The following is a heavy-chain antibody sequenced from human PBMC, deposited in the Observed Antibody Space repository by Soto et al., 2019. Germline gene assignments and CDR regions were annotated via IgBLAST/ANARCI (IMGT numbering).Heavy chain of an antibody. J-gene: IGHJ4*02. D-gene: IGHD3-3*01. V-gene: IGHV3-30*18. CDR1: GFTFSSYG. Sequence: PGGSLRLSCAASGFTFSSYGMHWVRQAPGKGLEWVAVISYDGSNKYYADSVRGRFTISRDNSKNTLYLQMNSLRAEDTAVYYCAKGLLGFDFWSGYYGYFDYWGQGTLVTVSS. CDR3: AKGLLGFDFWSGYYGYFDY. CDR2: ISYDGSNK.